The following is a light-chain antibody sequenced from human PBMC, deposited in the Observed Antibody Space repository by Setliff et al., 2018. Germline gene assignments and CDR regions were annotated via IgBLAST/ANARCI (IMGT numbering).Light chain of an antibody. Sequence: AIQLTQSPSSLSAAVGDTVTITCRASQAISDTLAWYQQKPGSPPKLLIYDASTLERGVPSRFSGSGSETDFTLTISSLQPEDYGSYFCQQFDSCPQTFGQGT. V-gene: IGKV1-13*02. CDR1: QAISDT. CDR2: DAS. CDR3: QQFDSCPQT. J-gene: IGKJ1*01.